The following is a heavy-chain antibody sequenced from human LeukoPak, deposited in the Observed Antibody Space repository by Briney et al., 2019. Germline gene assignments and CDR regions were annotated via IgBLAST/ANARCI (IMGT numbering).Heavy chain of an antibody. CDR2: ISYDGSNK. D-gene: IGHD3-16*01. J-gene: IGHJ4*02. CDR3: AAGGTNFDY. Sequence: GGSLRLSCAASGFTFSSYGMHWVRQAPGEGLEWVAVISYDGSNKYYADSVKGRFTISRDNSKNTLYLQMNSLRAEDTAVYYCAAGGTNFDYWGQGTLVTVSS. CDR1: GFTFSSYG. V-gene: IGHV3-30*03.